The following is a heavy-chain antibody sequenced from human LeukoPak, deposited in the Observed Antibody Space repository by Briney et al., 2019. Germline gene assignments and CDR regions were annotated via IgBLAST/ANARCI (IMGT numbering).Heavy chain of an antibody. Sequence: PGGSLRLSCAASGFTFSSYAMHWVRQAPGKGLEWVAVISYDGSNKYYADSVKGRFTISRDNSKNTLYLQMNSLRAEDTAVYYCAREHIASFDYWGQGTLVTVSS. CDR3: AREHIASFDY. CDR1: GFTFSSYA. D-gene: IGHD6-13*01. J-gene: IGHJ4*02. CDR2: ISYDGSNK. V-gene: IGHV3-30*04.